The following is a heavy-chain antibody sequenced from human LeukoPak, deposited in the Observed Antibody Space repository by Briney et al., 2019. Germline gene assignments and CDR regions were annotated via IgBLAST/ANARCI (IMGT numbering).Heavy chain of an antibody. Sequence: PGGSLRLSCAASGFIVSNYYMNWVRQAPGKGLEWVSVIYSGGTTHHADSVKGRFTISRDNSKNTLYLQMNSLRAEDTAVYYCARDGRAAPGPTYWGQGTLVTVSS. J-gene: IGHJ4*02. D-gene: IGHD6-13*01. CDR3: ARDGRAAPGPTY. CDR2: IYSGGTT. V-gene: IGHV3-66*01. CDR1: GFIVSNYY.